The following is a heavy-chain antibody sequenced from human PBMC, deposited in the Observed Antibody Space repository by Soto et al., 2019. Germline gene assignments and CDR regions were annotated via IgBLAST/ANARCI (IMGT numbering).Heavy chain of an antibody. D-gene: IGHD3-22*01. CDR3: ARRDEYYYDSSGYYSPFDY. J-gene: IGHJ4*02. CDR1: GGTFSSYA. Sequence: QVQLVQSGAEVQKPGSSVKVSCKASGGTFSSYAISWVRQAPGQGLEWMGGIIPIFGTANYAQKFQGRVTITADESTSTAYMELSSLRSEDTAVYYCARRDEYYYDSSGYYSPFDYWGQGTLVTVSS. V-gene: IGHV1-69*01. CDR2: IIPIFGTA.